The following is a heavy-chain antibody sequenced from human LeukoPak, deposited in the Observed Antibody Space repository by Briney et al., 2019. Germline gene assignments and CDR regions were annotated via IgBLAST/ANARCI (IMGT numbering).Heavy chain of an antibody. J-gene: IGHJ3*02. Sequence: SETLSLTCAVYGGSFSGYYWSWIRQPPGKGLEWIGEINHSGSTNYNPSLKSRVTISVDTSKNQFSLKLSSVTAADTAVYYCASRTTRRVRFLEWSPAAFDIWGQGTMVTVSS. V-gene: IGHV4-34*01. CDR1: GGSFSGYY. D-gene: IGHD3-3*01. CDR3: ASRTTRRVRFLEWSPAAFDI. CDR2: INHSGST.